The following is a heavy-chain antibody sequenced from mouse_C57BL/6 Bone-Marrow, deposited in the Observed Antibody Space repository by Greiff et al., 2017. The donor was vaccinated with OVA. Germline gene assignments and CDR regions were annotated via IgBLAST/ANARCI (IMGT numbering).Heavy chain of an antibody. Sequence: QVQLQQPGAELVKPGASVTMSCKASGYTFTSYWLTWVKQRPGQGLEWIGDIYPGSGSTNYNEKFKSKATLTVDTSSSTAYMQVSSLTSEDSAVYYCREDYFDYWGQGTTLTVSS. J-gene: IGHJ2*01. CDR1: GYTFTSYW. CDR3: REDYFDY. CDR2: IYPGSGST. V-gene: IGHV1-55*01.